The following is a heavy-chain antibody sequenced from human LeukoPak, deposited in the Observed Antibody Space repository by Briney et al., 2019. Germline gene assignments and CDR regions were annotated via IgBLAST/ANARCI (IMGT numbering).Heavy chain of an antibody. J-gene: IGHJ5*02. CDR1: GFTFSSYW. Sequence: GGSLRLSCAASGFTFSSYWMHWVRQAPGKGLVWVSRINSDGSSTSYADSVKGRFTISRDNAKNTLYLQMNSLRAEDTAVYYCARGADYYDSSGYYASWGQGTLVTVSS. D-gene: IGHD3-22*01. CDR2: INSDGSST. V-gene: IGHV3-74*01. CDR3: ARGADYYDSSGYYAS.